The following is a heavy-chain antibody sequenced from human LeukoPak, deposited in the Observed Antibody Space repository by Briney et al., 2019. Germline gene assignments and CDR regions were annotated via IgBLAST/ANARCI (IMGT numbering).Heavy chain of an antibody. D-gene: IGHD3-22*01. CDR3: ASPTYYYDSSGPHGAFDI. V-gene: IGHV1-2*06. J-gene: IGHJ3*02. CDR2: INPNSGGT. Sequence: APVKVSCKASGYTFTGYYMHWVRQAPGQGLEWMGRINPNSGGTNYAQKFQGRVTMTRDTSISTAYMELSRLRSDDTAVYYCASPTYYYDSSGPHGAFDIWGQGTMVTVSS. CDR1: GYTFTGYY.